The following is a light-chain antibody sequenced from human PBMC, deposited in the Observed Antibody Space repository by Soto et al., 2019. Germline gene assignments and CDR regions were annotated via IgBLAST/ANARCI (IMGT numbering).Light chain of an antibody. CDR2: YIS. CDR1: QNINSN. J-gene: IGKJ5*01. V-gene: IGKV3-15*01. Sequence: EIVMTQSPGTLSLSPGETATLSCRASQNINSNYLAWYQQKPGQAPRILIYYISTRAADIPARFSGSGSGTDFTLTVSSLQSEDFAVYYCQQHSQWPITFGQGTRLEIK. CDR3: QQHSQWPIT.